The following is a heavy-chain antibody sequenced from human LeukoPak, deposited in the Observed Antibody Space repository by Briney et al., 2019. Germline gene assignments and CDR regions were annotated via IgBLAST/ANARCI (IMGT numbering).Heavy chain of an antibody. CDR2: ISSSSSYI. J-gene: IGHJ4*02. CDR1: GFTFSSYS. Sequence: GGSLRLSCAASGFTFSSYSMNWVRQAPGKGLEWVSSISSSSSYIYYADSVKGRFTISRDNAKNSLYLQMNSLRAEDTAVYYCARDSHPIVATTKADYWGQGTLVTVSS. D-gene: IGHD5-12*01. CDR3: ARDSHPIVATTKADY. V-gene: IGHV3-21*01.